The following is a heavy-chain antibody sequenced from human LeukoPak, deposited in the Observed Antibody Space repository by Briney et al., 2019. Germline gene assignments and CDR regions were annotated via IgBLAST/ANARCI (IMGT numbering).Heavy chain of an antibody. CDR2: IIPIFDTA. J-gene: IGHJ6*02. CDR3: ARISLGAIWGYYYGMDV. Sequence: GSSVKVSCKASGGTFSSYSISWVRQAPGQGLEWMGGIIPIFDTADYAQKFQGRVTITADESTSTAYMELSSLRSEDTAVFYCARISLGAIWGYYYGMDVWGQGTTATVSS. D-gene: IGHD1-26*01. V-gene: IGHV1-69*01. CDR1: GGTFSSYS.